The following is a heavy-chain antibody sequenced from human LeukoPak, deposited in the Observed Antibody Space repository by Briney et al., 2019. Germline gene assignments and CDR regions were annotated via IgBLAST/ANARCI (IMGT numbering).Heavy chain of an antibody. D-gene: IGHD4-17*01. V-gene: IGHV1-18*01. CDR1: GYTLTSYG. J-gene: IGHJ6*02. CDR2: ISAYNGNT. CDR3: ARVVGDYFTNYYYYGMDV. Sequence: GASVKVSCKASGYTLTSYGISWVRQAPGQGLEWMGWISAYNGNTNYAQKLQGRVTMTTDTSTSTAYMELRSLRSDDTAVYYCARVVGDYFTNYYYYGMDVWGQGTTVTVSS.